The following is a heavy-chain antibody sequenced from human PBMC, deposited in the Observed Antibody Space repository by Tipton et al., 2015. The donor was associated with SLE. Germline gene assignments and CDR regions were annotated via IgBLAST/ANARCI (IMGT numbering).Heavy chain of an antibody. Sequence: TLSLTCTVSDDSISSYYWSWIRQPPGKGLEWIGYIYYSGSTNYNPSLKSRVTISVDTSKNQFSLKLTSVTAADTAVYYCARGGGPPEPGRIDYWGQGTLVTVSS. CDR2: IYYSGST. CDR1: DDSISSYY. CDR3: ARGGGPPEPGRIDY. J-gene: IGHJ4*02. V-gene: IGHV4-59*01. D-gene: IGHD3-16*01.